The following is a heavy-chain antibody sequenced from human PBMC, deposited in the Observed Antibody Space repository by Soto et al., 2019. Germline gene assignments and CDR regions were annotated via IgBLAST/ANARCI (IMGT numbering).Heavy chain of an antibody. Sequence: SETLSLTCAVYGGSFSGYYWSWIRQPPGKGLEWIGEINRSGSTNYNPSLKRRGTISVDTSKNQFSLKLISVTAADTAAYYCSSVVHFAVVAATQGWFDPWGQGTLVTVSS. J-gene: IGHJ5*02. CDR3: SSVVHFAVVAATQGWFDP. CDR2: INRSGST. V-gene: IGHV4-34*01. CDR1: GGSFSGYY. D-gene: IGHD2-15*01.